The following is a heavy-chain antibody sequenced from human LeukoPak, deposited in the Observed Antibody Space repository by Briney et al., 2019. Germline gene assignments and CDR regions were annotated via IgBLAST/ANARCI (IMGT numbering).Heavy chain of an antibody. CDR2: IYHSGST. V-gene: IGHV4-38-2*01. D-gene: IGHD2-2*01. CDR3: ARQWQSTGFDY. CDR1: GYSISSGYY. J-gene: IGHJ4*02. Sequence: SETLSLTCAVSGYSISSGYYWGWVRQPPGKGLEWIGSIYHSGSTHYNSSLKSRITISVDTSKNQFSLKLTSVTAADTAMYYCARQWQSTGFDYWGQGTLVTVSS.